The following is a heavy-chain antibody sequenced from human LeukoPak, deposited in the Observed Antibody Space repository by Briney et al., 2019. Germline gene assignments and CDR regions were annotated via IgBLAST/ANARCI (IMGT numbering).Heavy chain of an antibody. D-gene: IGHD6-13*01. CDR2: ISAYNGNT. Sequence: ASVKVSCKASGYTFTSYGISWVRQAPGQGLEWMGWISAYNGNTNYAQKHQGRVTMTTDTSTSTAYMKLRSLRSDDTAVYYCAREALSWQLVPYYYYGMDVWGQGTTVTVSS. V-gene: IGHV1-18*01. CDR1: GYTFTSYG. J-gene: IGHJ6*02. CDR3: AREALSWQLVPYYYYGMDV.